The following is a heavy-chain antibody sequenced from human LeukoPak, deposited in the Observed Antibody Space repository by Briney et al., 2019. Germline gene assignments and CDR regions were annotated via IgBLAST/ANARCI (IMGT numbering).Heavy chain of an antibody. CDR2: ISSLSRTI. D-gene: IGHD7-27*01. V-gene: IGHV3-48*01. Sequence: GGSLRLSCAASGFTLSSYNMSWVRQAPGKGLEWVSYISSLSRTIYYADSVKGRFTISRDNAKSTLYLQMNSLRAEDTAVYYCARPRNWGSREGFDYWGQGTLVTVSS. CDR1: GFTLSSYN. CDR3: ARPRNWGSREGFDY. J-gene: IGHJ4*02.